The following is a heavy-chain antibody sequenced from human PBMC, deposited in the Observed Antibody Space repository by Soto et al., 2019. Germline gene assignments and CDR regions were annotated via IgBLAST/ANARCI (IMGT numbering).Heavy chain of an antibody. J-gene: IGHJ5*02. Sequence: ASVKVSCKASGYTFTSYAMHWVRQAPGQRLEWMGWINAGNGNTKYSQKFQGRVTITRDTSASTAYMELSSLRSEDTAVYYCARDPTYYCSGKGPYWYDPRGQRTLVTGSS. V-gene: IGHV1-3*01. D-gene: IGHD2-15*01. CDR2: INAGNGNT. CDR1: GYTFTSYA. CDR3: ARDPTYYCSGKGPYWYDP.